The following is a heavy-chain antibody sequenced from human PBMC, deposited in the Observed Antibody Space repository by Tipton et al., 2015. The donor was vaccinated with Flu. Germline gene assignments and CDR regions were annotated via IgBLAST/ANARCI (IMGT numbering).Heavy chain of an antibody. Sequence: SLRLSCAASGFTFSSYAMSWVRQAPGKGLEWVSAISGSGGSTYYADSVKGRFTISRDNSKNTLYLQMNSLRAEDTAVYYCAKDSAPGQLGGLDPWGQGTLVTVSS. J-gene: IGHJ5*02. V-gene: IGHV3-23*01. CDR2: ISGSGGST. CDR3: AKDSAPGQLGGLDP. D-gene: IGHD3-3*01. CDR1: GFTFSSYA.